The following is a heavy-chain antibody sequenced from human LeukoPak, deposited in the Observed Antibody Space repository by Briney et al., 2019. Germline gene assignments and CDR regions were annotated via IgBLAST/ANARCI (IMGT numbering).Heavy chain of an antibody. D-gene: IGHD6-6*01. J-gene: IGHJ3*02. CDR1: GFTFDDYA. CDR3: AKESIAASPSGDAFDI. Sequence: GGSLRLSCAASGFTFDDYAMHWVRQAPGKGLEWVSLISGDGGSTYYGDSVKGRFTISRDDSKNSLYLQMNSLRTEDTALYYCAKESIAASPSGDAFDIWGQGTMVTVSS. V-gene: IGHV3-43*02. CDR2: ISGDGGST.